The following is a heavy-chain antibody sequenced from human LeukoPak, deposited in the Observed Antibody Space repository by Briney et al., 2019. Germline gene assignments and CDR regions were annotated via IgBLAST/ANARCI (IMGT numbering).Heavy chain of an antibody. J-gene: IGHJ6*03. Sequence: GGTLRLSCAASGFTFSSYGMSWVRQAPGKGLEWVSAISGSGGSTYYADSVKGRFTISRDNSKNTLYLQMNSLRAEDTAVYYCAKDTRWDYYYMDVWGKGTTVTISS. CDR1: GFTFSSYG. CDR2: ISGSGGST. V-gene: IGHV3-23*01. CDR3: AKDTRWDYYYMDV. D-gene: IGHD4-23*01.